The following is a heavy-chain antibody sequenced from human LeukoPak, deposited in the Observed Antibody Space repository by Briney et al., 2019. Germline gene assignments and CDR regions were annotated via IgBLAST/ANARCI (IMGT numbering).Heavy chain of an antibody. CDR2: ITSRGDI. CDR3: TRERGPHRWELHI. D-gene: IGHD1-26*01. Sequence: PGGSLRLSCAASGFTFSSYSMSWVRQAPGKGLEWVSSITSRGDIFYADSVKGRFSVSRDNAENSLYLQMNSLRAEDTALYYCTRERGPHRWELHIWGQGTMVTVSS. V-gene: IGHV3-21*01. CDR1: GFTFSSYS. J-gene: IGHJ3*02.